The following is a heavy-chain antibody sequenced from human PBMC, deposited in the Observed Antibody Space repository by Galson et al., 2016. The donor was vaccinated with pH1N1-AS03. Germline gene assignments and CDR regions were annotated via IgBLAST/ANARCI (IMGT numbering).Heavy chain of an antibody. CDR3: ATSGSYRFDY. J-gene: IGHJ4*02. CDR1: GFTLSTYW. D-gene: IGHD1-26*01. Sequence: LRLSCAASGFTLSTYWMNWVRQVPGKGLEWIANVKQDGSEKHYVGSVRGRFTISRDNDKNSLYLQMNTLRVDDTAIYYCATSGSYRFDYWGQGALVTVSS. CDR2: VKQDGSEK. V-gene: IGHV3-7*01.